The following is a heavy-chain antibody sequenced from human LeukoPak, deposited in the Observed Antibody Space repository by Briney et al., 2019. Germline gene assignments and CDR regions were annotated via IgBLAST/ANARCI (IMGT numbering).Heavy chain of an antibody. D-gene: IGHD5-18*01. V-gene: IGHV3-48*03. J-gene: IGHJ4*02. CDR2: ITTSGNTI. CDR1: GFTFSNHE. CDR3: ARDRDTAYLRADY. Sequence: GGSLRLSCVASGFTFSNHEMNWVRQAPGKGLEWVSYITTSGNTIYYADSVKGRFTISRDNAKSSLYLQMNSLRAEDTAVYYCARDRDTAYLRADYWGQGTLVTVSS.